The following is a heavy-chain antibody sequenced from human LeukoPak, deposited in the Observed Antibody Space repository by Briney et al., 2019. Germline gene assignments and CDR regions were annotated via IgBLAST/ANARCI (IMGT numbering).Heavy chain of an antibody. V-gene: IGHV3-7*05. CDR3: ARDVF. CDR1: GFTFGSFW. CDR2: INQDGSEK. J-gene: IGHJ3*01. Sequence: PGGSLRLSCAASGFTFGSFWMSWVRQAPGKGLEWVANINQDGSEKFFVDSVKGRFTISRDNARNSLYLQVNSLRAEDTAVYYCARDVFWGQGTMVTVSS.